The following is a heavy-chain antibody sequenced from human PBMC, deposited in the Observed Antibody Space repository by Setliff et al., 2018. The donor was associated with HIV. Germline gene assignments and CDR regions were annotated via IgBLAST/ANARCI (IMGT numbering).Heavy chain of an antibody. V-gene: IGHV4-39*02. CDR1: GGSINSSTYY. D-gene: IGHD4-17*01. J-gene: IGHJ4*02. CDR3: VRDDYGYNGKGFDY. Sequence: LSLTCTVSGGSINSSTYYWGWIRQPPGKGLEWIGSFYYSGRTYYSPSLRSRVTISVDTSKNQFSLRLSSVTAADTAMYYCVRDDYGYNGKGFDYWGPGTLVTVSS. CDR2: FYYSGRT.